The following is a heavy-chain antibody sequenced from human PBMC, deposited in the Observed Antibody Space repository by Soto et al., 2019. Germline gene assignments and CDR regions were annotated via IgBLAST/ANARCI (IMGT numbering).Heavy chain of an antibody. J-gene: IGHJ4*02. CDR3: AREGRHGSGTYRLFGY. V-gene: IGHV3-30-3*01. CDR1: GFTFNSYA. CDR2: ISPDGNTK. D-gene: IGHD3-10*01. Sequence: QVHLVESGGGVVQPGGSLRLSCAASGFTFNSYAMHWVRQTPGKGLEWVAIISPDGNTKAYADSVKGRFTISRDSSSNTLNLQMDRLRLEDTAIYFCAREGRHGSGTYRLFGYWGQGTLVTVSS.